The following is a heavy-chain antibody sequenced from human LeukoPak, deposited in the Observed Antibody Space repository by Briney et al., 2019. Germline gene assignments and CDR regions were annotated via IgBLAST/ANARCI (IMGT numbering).Heavy chain of an antibody. CDR1: GFTFDDYG. D-gene: IGHD2-15*01. CDR3: ASNYCSGGSCYETNYYYMDV. Sequence: GGSLRLSCAAPGFTFDDYGMSWVRQAPGKGLEWVSGINWNGGSTGYADSVKGRFTISRDNAKNSLYLQMNSLRAEDTALYYCASNYCSGGSCYETNYYYMDVWGKGTTVTVSS. CDR2: INWNGGST. J-gene: IGHJ6*03. V-gene: IGHV3-20*04.